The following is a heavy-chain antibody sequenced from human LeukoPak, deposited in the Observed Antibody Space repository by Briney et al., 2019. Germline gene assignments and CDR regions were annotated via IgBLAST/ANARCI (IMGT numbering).Heavy chain of an antibody. CDR1: GYSFTSYW. CDR3: ARQADSSGYYDAFDI. J-gene: IGHJ3*02. Sequence: GESLKISCKGSGYSFTSYWIGWVRQMPGKGLEWMGIIYPGDSDTRYSPSSQGQVTISADKSISTAYLQWSSLKASDTAMYYCARQADSSGYYDAFDIWGQGTMVTVSS. CDR2: IYPGDSDT. D-gene: IGHD3-22*01. V-gene: IGHV5-51*01.